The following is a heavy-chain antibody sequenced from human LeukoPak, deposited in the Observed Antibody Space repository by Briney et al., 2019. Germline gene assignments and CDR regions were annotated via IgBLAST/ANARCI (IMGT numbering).Heavy chain of an antibody. V-gene: IGHV3-48*03. CDR3: AGSSPYGYFDY. CDR1: GFTFGGHE. Sequence: GGSLRLSCAASGFTFGGHELNWVRQAPGKGLEWVSYIGTSGRTIYYADSVKGRFTISRDNAKNSLFLQMNTLRVEDTAVYYCAGSSPYGYFDYWGQGTLVTVSS. J-gene: IGHJ4*02. CDR2: IGTSGRTI. D-gene: IGHD3-10*01.